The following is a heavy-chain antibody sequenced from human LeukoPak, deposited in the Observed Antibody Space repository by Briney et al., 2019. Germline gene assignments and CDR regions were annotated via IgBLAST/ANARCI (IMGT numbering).Heavy chain of an antibody. Sequence: GGSLRLSCAASRFTFGAYGMHWVRQTPGKGLEWVAFISYDGTNKYYADSVKGRFTISRDNSKNTLYLQMNSLRAEDTAIYYCAREDDWNYEDYWGQGTLVTVSS. V-gene: IGHV3-30*03. CDR2: ISYDGTNK. CDR1: RFTFGAYG. J-gene: IGHJ4*02. D-gene: IGHD1-7*01. CDR3: AREDDWNYEDY.